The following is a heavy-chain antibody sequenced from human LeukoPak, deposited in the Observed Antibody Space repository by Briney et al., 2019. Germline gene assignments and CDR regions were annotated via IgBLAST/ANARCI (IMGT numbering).Heavy chain of an antibody. V-gene: IGHV3-23*01. Sequence: PWGSLRHTCAASGFTFSDFAMGWVRHAPGKGLYWVAAISGSGGSTYYADSVKGRFTISRDNSKNTVNLQMNSLGADDTAVYYCAKDLPDSGYDGYFDYWGQGTLVPVSS. CDR2: ISGSGGST. D-gene: IGHD5-12*01. CDR3: AKDLPDSGYDGYFDY. J-gene: IGHJ4*02. CDR1: GFTFSDFA.